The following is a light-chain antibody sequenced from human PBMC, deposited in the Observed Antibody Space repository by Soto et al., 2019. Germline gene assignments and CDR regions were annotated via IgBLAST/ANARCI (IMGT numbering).Light chain of an antibody. J-gene: IGLJ2*01. Sequence: SALTQPRSVSGSPGQSVTISCTGTSSDVGGYNSVSWYQQHPGKAPKLMIFDVSKRPSGVPDRFSGSKSGNTASLTISGLQAEDEGDYYCCSYAGSFVVFGGGTKLTVL. V-gene: IGLV2-11*01. CDR1: SSDVGGYNS. CDR3: CSYAGSFVV. CDR2: DVS.